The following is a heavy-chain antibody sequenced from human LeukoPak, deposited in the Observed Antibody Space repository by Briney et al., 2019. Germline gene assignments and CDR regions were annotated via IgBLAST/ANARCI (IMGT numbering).Heavy chain of an antibody. CDR1: GYTFTGYY. Sequence: ASVKVSCKASGYTFTGYYMHWVRQAPGQGLEWMGWINPNSGGTNYAQKFQGRVTMTRDTSISTAYMELSRLRSDDTAVYYCARGYDSNGYSLSTDYWGQGTLVTVSS. CDR3: ARGYDSNGYSLSTDY. V-gene: IGHV1-2*02. J-gene: IGHJ4*02. D-gene: IGHD3-22*01. CDR2: INPNSGGT.